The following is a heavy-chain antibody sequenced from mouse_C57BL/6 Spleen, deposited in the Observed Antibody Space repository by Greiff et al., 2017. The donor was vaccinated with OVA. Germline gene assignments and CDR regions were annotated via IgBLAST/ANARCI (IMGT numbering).Heavy chain of an antibody. D-gene: IGHD2-1*01. CDR2: INTCNGGT. CDR1: GYSFTSYW. Sequence: VQLQQPGPDLVKPGDSVKLSCKASGYSFTSYWMHWVIQRPGQGLEWLGIINTCNGGTNYNGKFKSKATLTVDKSTSTAYLQLSSLTSDDSAVYYCARWVLHYAMDYWGQGTSVTVSA. CDR3: ARWVLHYAMDY. V-gene: IGHV1-53*01. J-gene: IGHJ4*01.